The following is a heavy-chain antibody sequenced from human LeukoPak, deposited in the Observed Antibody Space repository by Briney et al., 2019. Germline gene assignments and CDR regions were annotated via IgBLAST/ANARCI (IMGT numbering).Heavy chain of an antibody. D-gene: IGHD4-17*01. Sequence: GGSLRLSCAASGFTFSSYSMNWVRQAPGKGLEWVSYISSSSSTIYYADSVKGRFTISRDNAKNSLYLQMNSLRAEDTAVYYCARETTVTGLDYWGQGTLVTVSS. CDR1: GFTFSSYS. CDR2: ISSSSSTI. V-gene: IGHV3-48*04. CDR3: ARETTVTGLDY. J-gene: IGHJ4*02.